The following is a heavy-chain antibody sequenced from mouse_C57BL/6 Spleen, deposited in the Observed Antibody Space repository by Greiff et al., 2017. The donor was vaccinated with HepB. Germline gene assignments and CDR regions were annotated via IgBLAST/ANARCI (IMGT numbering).Heavy chain of an antibody. V-gene: IGHV3-1*01. J-gene: IGHJ2*01. Sequence: EVQLQQSGPGMVKPSQSLSLTCTVTGYSITSGYDWHWIRHFPGNKLEWMGYISYSGSTNYNPSLKSRISITHDTSKNHFFLKLNSVTTEDTATYYCARETGRLSFDYWGQGTTLTVSS. CDR3: ARETGRLSFDY. D-gene: IGHD3-3*01. CDR1: GYSITSGYD. CDR2: ISYSGST.